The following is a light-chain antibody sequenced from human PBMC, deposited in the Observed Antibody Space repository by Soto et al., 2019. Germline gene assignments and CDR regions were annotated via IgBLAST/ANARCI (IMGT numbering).Light chain of an antibody. Sequence: QSALTQSRSVSGSPGQSVTISCTGTSSDVGGYNYVSWYQQHPGKAPKLMIYEVSNRPSGVSNRFSGSKSGNTASLTISGLQAEDETDYYCSSYSNSNTLVFGGGTKLTVL. CDR3: SSYSNSNTLV. CDR2: EVS. CDR1: SSDVGGYNY. V-gene: IGLV2-14*01. J-gene: IGLJ2*01.